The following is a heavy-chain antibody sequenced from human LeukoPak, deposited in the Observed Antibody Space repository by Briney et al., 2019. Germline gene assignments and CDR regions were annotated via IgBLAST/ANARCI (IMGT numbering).Heavy chain of an antibody. D-gene: IGHD3-22*01. V-gene: IGHV4-59*01. CDR2: IYYSGST. CDR3: ARHYYYDSSGYQPFAFDI. Sequence: PSETLSLTCTVSGGSISSYYWSWIRQSPGKGLEWIGYIYYSGSTNYNPSLKSRVTISVDTSKNQFSLKLSSVTAADTAVYYCARHYYYDSSGYQPFAFDIWGQGTMVTVSS. J-gene: IGHJ3*02. CDR1: GGSISSYY.